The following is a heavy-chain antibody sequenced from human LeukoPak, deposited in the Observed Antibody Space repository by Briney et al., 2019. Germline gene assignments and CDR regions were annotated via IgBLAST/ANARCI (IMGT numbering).Heavy chain of an antibody. V-gene: IGHV4-4*07. D-gene: IGHD3-22*01. CDR1: GGSISSYY. J-gene: IGHJ4*02. Sequence: SETLSLTSTVSGGSISSYYWSWIRQPAGKGLEWIGRIYTSGSTNYNPSLKSRVTMSVDTSKNQFSLKLSSVTAADTAVYYCARTPDHYYDSSGYYSTPFDYWGQGTLVTVSS. CDR3: ARTPDHYYDSSGYYSTPFDY. CDR2: IYTSGST.